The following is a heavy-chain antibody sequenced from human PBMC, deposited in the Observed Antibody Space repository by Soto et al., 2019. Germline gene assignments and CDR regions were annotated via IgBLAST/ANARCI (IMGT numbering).Heavy chain of an antibody. CDR3: VRESLTVTQRVGFYYGMDV. D-gene: IGHD4-4*01. CDR1: GFTFSSYS. J-gene: IGHJ6*02. Sequence: GGSLRLSCAASGFTFSSYSMNWVRQAPGKGLEWVSSISSSSSYIYYADSVKGRFTISRDNAKNSLYLQMNSLRDEDTAVYYCVRESLTVTQRVGFYYGMDVWGQGTTVTVSS. V-gene: IGHV3-21*01. CDR2: ISSSSSYI.